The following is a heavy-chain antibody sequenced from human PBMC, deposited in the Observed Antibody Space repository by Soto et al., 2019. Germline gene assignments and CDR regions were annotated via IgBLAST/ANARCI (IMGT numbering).Heavy chain of an antibody. CDR3: AKEPVGPDWYFDL. J-gene: IGHJ2*01. CDR1: GFTFRSYA. Sequence: DVQLLESGGGLVQPGGSLRLSCAASGFTFRSYAMSWVRQAPGKGLEWVSGISGSGISTHYADSVKGRFTVSRDNSKNTLYLQMNSLRAAGTAVYNCAKEPVGPDWYFDLWGRGTLVTVSS. V-gene: IGHV3-23*01. CDR2: ISGSGIST.